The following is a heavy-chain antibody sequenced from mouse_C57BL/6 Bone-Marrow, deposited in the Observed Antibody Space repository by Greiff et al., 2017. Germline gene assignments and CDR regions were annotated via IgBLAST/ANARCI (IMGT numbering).Heavy chain of an antibody. D-gene: IGHD1-1*01. CDR3: ALLLRTREYYFDY. CDR2: IDPEDGET. Sequence: VQLQQSGAELVKPGASVKLSCTASGFNIKDYYMHWVKQRTEQGLEWIGRIDPEDGETNYAPKFQGKATITADTSSNTAYLQLSSLTSEDTAVYYCALLLRTREYYFDYWGQGTTLTVSS. V-gene: IGHV14-2*01. CDR1: GFNIKDYY. J-gene: IGHJ2*01.